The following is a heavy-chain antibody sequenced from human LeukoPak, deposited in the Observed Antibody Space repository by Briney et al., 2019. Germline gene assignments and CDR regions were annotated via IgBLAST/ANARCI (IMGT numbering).Heavy chain of an antibody. Sequence: ASVKVSCKASGYTFTSYGISWVRQAPGQGLEWRGWISAYNGNTNYAQKLQGRVTMTTDTSTSTAYMELRSLRSDDTAVYYCAREAYYDFWSGYYRGPFYYMDVWGKGTTVTVSS. D-gene: IGHD3-3*01. CDR3: AREAYYDFWSGYYRGPFYYMDV. CDR1: GYTFTSYG. V-gene: IGHV1-18*01. J-gene: IGHJ6*03. CDR2: ISAYNGNT.